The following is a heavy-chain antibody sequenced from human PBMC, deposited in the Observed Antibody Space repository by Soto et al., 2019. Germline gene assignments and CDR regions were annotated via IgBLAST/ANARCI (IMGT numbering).Heavy chain of an antibody. CDR3: VRDWVAAAGKGGWFDP. CDR1: GDSISSFS. Sequence: QVQLQESGPGLVKPSETLSLTCTVSGDSISSFSWSWIRQPAGKGLEWIGRIYASGSTNYNPSLKSRVTMSVDTSKNHFSLRLTSVTAADTAVYYCVRDWVAAAGKGGWFDPWGQGTLVTVSS. D-gene: IGHD6-13*01. CDR2: IYASGST. J-gene: IGHJ5*02. V-gene: IGHV4-4*07.